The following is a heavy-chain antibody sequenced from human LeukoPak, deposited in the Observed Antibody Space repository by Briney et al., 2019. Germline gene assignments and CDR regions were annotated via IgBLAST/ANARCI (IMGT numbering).Heavy chain of an antibody. Sequence: GGSLRLSCAASGFTFNVYSMNWVRQAPGKGLEWVSFISSSLDSNIYYADSVKGRFTISRDNAKNSLYPQMNSLRAEDTAVYYCARGVRDILSGYYTDYYFYYMDVWGKGTTVTVSS. V-gene: IGHV3-48*01. D-gene: IGHD3-9*01. J-gene: IGHJ6*03. CDR1: GFTFNVYS. CDR3: ARGVRDILSGYYTDYYFYYMDV. CDR2: ISSSLDSNI.